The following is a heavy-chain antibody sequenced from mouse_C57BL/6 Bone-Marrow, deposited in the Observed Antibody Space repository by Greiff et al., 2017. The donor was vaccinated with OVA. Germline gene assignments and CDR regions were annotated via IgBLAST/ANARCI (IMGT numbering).Heavy chain of an antibody. Sequence: EVQLQESGTVLARPGASVKMSCKTSGYTFTSYWMHWVKQRPGQGLEWIGAIYPGNSDTSYNQKFKGKAKLTAVTSASTAYMELSSLTNEDSAVYYCTRGTYYGSSYVLDYWGQGTTLTVSS. CDR1: GYTFTSYW. CDR2: IYPGNSDT. V-gene: IGHV1-5*01. CDR3: TRGTYYGSSYVLDY. J-gene: IGHJ2*01. D-gene: IGHD1-1*01.